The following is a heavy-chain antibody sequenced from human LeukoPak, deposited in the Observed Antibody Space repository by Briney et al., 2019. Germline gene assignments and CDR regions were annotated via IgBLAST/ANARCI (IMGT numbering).Heavy chain of an antibody. CDR2: ISGSGGST. CDR1: GFAFSSYA. CDR3: AKVPGRATVTKLDY. V-gene: IGHV3-23*01. J-gene: IGHJ4*02. Sequence: PGGSLRLSCAASGFAFSSYAMSWVRQAPGKGLEWVSAISGSGGSTYYADSVKGRFTISRDNSKNTLYLQMNSLRAEDTAVYYCAKVPGRATVTKLDYWGQGTLVTVSS. D-gene: IGHD4-17*01.